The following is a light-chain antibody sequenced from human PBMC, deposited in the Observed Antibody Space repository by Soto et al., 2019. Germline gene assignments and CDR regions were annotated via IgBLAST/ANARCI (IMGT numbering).Light chain of an antibody. CDR3: QQYGSSGYT. V-gene: IGKV3-20*01. CDR2: GAS. J-gene: IGKJ2*01. CDR1: QSVSSSY. Sequence: EIVLTQSPGTLSLSPGERATLSCRASQSVSSSYLAWYQQKPGQAPRLLIYGASSRATGIPDRFSGSGSGTDFTLTISRLEPEGFAVYYCQQYGSSGYTFGQGTKREIK.